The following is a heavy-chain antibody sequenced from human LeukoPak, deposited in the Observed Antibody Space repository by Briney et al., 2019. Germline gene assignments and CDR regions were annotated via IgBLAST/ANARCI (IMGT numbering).Heavy chain of an antibody. D-gene: IGHD6-19*01. CDR1: GFTFSSYW. Sequence: GGSLRLSCAASGFTFSSYWMSGVRQAPGKGLEWVANIKQDGSEKYYVDSVKGRFTIPRDNAKNSLYLQMNSLRAEDTAVYYCAREEYSSGWYWLPRDYFDYWGQGTLVTVSS. CDR3: AREEYSSGWYWLPRDYFDY. CDR2: IKQDGSEK. J-gene: IGHJ4*02. V-gene: IGHV3-7*01.